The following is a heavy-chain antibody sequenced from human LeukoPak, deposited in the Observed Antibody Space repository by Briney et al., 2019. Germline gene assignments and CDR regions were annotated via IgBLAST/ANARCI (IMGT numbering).Heavy chain of an antibody. J-gene: IGHJ4*02. D-gene: IGHD3-22*01. CDR3: ARGFGYSKLYFDY. CDR1: GGSISTGSYY. CDR2: IYTGGST. Sequence: PSQTLSLTCTVSGGSISTGSYYWSWIRQPAGKGLEWIGRIYTGGSTNYKPSLKSRVTISVDTSKNQFSLKLSSVTAADTAVYYCARGFGYSKLYFDYWGQGTLVTVSS. V-gene: IGHV4-61*02.